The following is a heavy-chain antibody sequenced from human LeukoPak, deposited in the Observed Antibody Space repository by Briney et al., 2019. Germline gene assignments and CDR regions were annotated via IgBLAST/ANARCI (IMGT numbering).Heavy chain of an antibody. Sequence: SETLSLTCTVSGYSISSGYYWGWIRQPPGKGLEWIGYIYYSGSTYYNPSLKSRVTISVDTSKNQFSLKLSSVTAADTAVYYCARGKGHYDILTGYYTANWFDPWGQGTLVTVSS. V-gene: IGHV4-30-4*08. CDR3: ARGKGHYDILTGYYTANWFDP. D-gene: IGHD3-9*01. CDR2: IYYSGST. CDR1: GYSISSGYY. J-gene: IGHJ5*02.